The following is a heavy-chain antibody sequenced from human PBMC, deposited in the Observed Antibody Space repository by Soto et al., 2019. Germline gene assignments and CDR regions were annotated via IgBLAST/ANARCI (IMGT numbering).Heavy chain of an antibody. J-gene: IGHJ4*02. V-gene: IGHV4-4*02. Sequence: QVQLQESGPGLVKPSGTLSLTCAVSGGSISDNNWWSWVRQPPGKGLEWIGKIYHRGTTNYRPSLRSRVTISMDKSKNQISLTLDSLTAADSAAYYCARHIGETGTSGFDYWGQGILVTVSP. CDR2: IYHRGTT. CDR3: ARHIGETGTSGFDY. D-gene: IGHD6-19*01. CDR1: GGSISDNNW.